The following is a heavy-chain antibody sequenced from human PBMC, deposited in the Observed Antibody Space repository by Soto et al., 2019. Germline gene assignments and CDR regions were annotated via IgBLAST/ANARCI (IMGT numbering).Heavy chain of an antibody. CDR3: ARREIQGPIDY. D-gene: IGHD1-26*01. CDR2: IYYSGTT. Sequence: QLQLQESAPGLVKPSDTLSLTCAVSGYSISSSNWWGWIRQPPGKGLEWIGYIYYSGTTYYNPSLKSRVTMSVDTSKNQFSLKLTSVTAVDTAVYYCARREIQGPIDYWGQGTLVTVSS. J-gene: IGHJ4*02. V-gene: IGHV4-28*01. CDR1: GYSISSSNW.